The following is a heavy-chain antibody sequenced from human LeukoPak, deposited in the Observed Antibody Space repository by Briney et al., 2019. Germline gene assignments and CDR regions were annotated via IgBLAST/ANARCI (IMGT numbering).Heavy chain of an antibody. V-gene: IGHV3-23*01. Sequence: PGGSLRLSCAASGFTFSSYAMSWVRQAPGKGLEWVSAISGSGGSTYYADSVKGRFTISRDNSKNTLYLQMNSLRAEDTAVYYCAYSLGVLWYFDLWGRGTLVTVSS. CDR2: ISGSGGST. CDR3: AYSLGVLWYFDL. J-gene: IGHJ2*01. CDR1: GFTFSSYA. D-gene: IGHD1-26*01.